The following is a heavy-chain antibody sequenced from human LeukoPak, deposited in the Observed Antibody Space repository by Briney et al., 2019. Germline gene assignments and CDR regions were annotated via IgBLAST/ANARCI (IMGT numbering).Heavy chain of an antibody. CDR3: ATGNYDFWSGYHLFGY. Sequence: SQTLSLTCAISGDSVSSNSVSWDWIRQSPARGLEWLGRTYYRAKSYDDYAVSVKSRITLNPHTSKNQFSLELNSVTPEDTAVYYCATGNYDFWSGYHLFGYWGQETLVTVSS. CDR1: GDSVSSNSVS. CDR2: TYYRAKSYD. V-gene: IGHV6-1*01. J-gene: IGHJ4*02. D-gene: IGHD3-3*01.